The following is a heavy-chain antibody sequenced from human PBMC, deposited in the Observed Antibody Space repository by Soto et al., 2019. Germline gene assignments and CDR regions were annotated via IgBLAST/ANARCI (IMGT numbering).Heavy chain of an antibody. CDR2: VSRSGGRT. J-gene: IGHJ4*02. Sequence: EVQLLESGGGLVQPGGSLRLSCAASGLTFSNYDMSWVRQAPGRGLEWVSAVSRSGGRTYYADSAKGRFTISRDNSKNTLNLEMNGLRVEETAVYYFARQGGTSHYWGQGTLVTVSS. CDR1: GLTFSNYD. CDR3: ARQGGTSHY. V-gene: IGHV3-23*01. D-gene: IGHD2-2*01.